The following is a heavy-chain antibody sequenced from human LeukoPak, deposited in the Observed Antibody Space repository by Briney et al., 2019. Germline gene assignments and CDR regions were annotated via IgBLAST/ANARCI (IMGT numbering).Heavy chain of an antibody. CDR3: ARARHCGGDCFGRDAFDV. CDR1: GFTFDDYA. Sequence: HPGRSLRLSCAASGFTFDDYAMHWVRQAPGKGLEWVSGISWNSGNMGSADSVKGRSTISRDNAKNSLNLQMNSLRIEDTALYYCARARHCGGDCFGRDAFDVWGQGTMVTVSS. D-gene: IGHD2-21*02. V-gene: IGHV3-9*01. J-gene: IGHJ3*01. CDR2: ISWNSGNM.